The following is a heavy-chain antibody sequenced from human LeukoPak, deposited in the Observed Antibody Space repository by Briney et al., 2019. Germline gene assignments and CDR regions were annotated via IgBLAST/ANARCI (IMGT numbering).Heavy chain of an antibody. CDR1: GYTFTGYY. D-gene: IGHD2/OR15-2a*01. CDR3: ARDRKRVPILTDY. V-gene: IGHV1-2*04. J-gene: IGHJ4*02. CDR2: INPNSGGT. Sequence: SVKVSCKASGYTFTGYYMHWVRQAPGQGLEWMGWINPNSGGTNYAQKFQGWVTMTRDTSISTAYMELSSLRSDDTAVYYCARDRKRVPILTDYWGQGTLVTVSS.